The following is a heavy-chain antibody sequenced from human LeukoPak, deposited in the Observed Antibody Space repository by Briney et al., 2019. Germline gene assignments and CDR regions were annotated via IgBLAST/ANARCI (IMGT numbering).Heavy chain of an antibody. Sequence: GGSLRLSCAASGFTVSSNYMSWVRQAPGKGLEWVSVIYSGGSTYYADSVKGRFTISRDNSKNPLYLQMNSLRAEDTAVYYCASPLGALWFGELSDWGQGTLVTVSS. D-gene: IGHD3-10*01. CDR1: GFTVSSNY. CDR2: IYSGGST. V-gene: IGHV3-66*01. CDR3: ASPLGALWFGELSD. J-gene: IGHJ4*02.